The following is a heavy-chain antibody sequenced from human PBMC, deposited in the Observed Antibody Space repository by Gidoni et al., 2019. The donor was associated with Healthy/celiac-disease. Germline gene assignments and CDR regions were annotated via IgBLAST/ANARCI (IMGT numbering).Heavy chain of an antibody. Sequence: QVQLVESGGGVVQTGRSRRLSWAASGFTFRSYCMHWVRQAPGKGLEWVAVIWYDGSNKYYADSVKGRFTISRDNSKNTLYLQMNSLRAEDTAVYYCARDYGLGASDYWGQGTLVTVSS. V-gene: IGHV3-33*01. CDR3: ARDYGLGASDY. J-gene: IGHJ4*02. CDR1: GFTFRSYC. CDR2: IWYDGSNK. D-gene: IGHD3-16*01.